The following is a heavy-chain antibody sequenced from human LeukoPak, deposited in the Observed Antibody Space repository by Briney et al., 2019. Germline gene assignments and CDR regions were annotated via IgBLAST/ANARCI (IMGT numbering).Heavy chain of an antibody. CDR2: INHSGST. D-gene: IGHD5-18*01. CDR1: GVSISSSNSY. J-gene: IGHJ4*02. CDR3: ARHPGYSYGYPNFDY. Sequence: SETLSLTCTVSGVSISSSNSYWGWIRHPPGKGLEWIGEINHSGSTNYNPSIKSRVTISVDTSKNQFSLKLSSVTAADTAVYYCARHPGYSYGYPNFDYWGQGTLVTVSS. V-gene: IGHV4-39*01.